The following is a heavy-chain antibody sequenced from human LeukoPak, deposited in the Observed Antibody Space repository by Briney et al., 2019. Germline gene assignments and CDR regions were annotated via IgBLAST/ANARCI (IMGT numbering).Heavy chain of an antibody. CDR2: AYYSGSP. J-gene: IGHJ5*02. D-gene: IGHD3-9*01. V-gene: IGHV4-39*01. CDR3: ASHSAEYDILTGYHSYNSFDP. CDR1: GGSISSSSYY. Sequence: SETLSLTCTVSGGSISSSSYYWGWIRQSPGKVLEWIGSAYYSGSPYYDPSLKSRVTISVDTSKNQFSLKLSSVTAADTAVYYCASHSAEYDILTGYHSYNSFDPWGQGILVTVSS.